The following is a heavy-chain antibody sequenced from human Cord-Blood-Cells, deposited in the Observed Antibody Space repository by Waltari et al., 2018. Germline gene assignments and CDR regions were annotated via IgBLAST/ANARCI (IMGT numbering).Heavy chain of an antibody. J-gene: IGHJ3*02. CDR1: GYTFTGYY. D-gene: IGHD2-2*01. CDR3: ARDMGYCSSTSCYDAFDI. CDR2: INPNSGGT. Sequence: QVQLVQSGAEVKKPGASVKVSCKASGYTFTGYYMHWVRQAPGHGLEWMVWINPNSGGTNYAQKFQGRVTMTRDTSISTAYMELSRLRSDDTAVYYCARDMGYCSSTSCYDAFDIWGQGTMVTVSS. V-gene: IGHV1-2*02.